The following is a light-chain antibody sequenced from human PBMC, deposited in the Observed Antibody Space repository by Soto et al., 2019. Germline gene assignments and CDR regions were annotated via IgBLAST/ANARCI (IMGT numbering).Light chain of an antibody. CDR2: GAS. Sequence: EIVLTQSPGTLSLSPGERATLSCRASQSVSSSYLAWYQQKPCQAPWLLIYGASSRATGIPDRFSGSGSGTDFTLTISRLEPADFAVYYCQQYRNLTFGGGTKVEIK. V-gene: IGKV3-20*01. CDR1: QSVSSSY. J-gene: IGKJ4*01. CDR3: QQYRNLT.